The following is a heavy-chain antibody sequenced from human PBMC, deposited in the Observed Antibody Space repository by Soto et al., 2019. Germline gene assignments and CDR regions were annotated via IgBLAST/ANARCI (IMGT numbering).Heavy chain of an antibody. CDR3: AGTRGYCSGGSCPTVVDY. D-gene: IGHD2-15*01. V-gene: IGHV4-39*07. J-gene: IGHJ4*02. CDR1: GGSISSSSYC. CDR2: IYYSGST. Sequence: PSETLSLTCTVSGGSISSSSYCWGWIRQPPGKGLEWIGYIYYSGSTYYNPSLKSRVTISVDTSKNQFSLKLSSVTAADTAVYYCAGTRGYCSGGSCPTVVDYWGQGTLVTVSS.